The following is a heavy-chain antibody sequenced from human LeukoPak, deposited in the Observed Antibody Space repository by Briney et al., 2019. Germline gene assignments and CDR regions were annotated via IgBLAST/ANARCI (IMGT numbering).Heavy chain of an antibody. CDR3: ARADCSSSTCYLRSSWFDP. J-gene: IGHJ5*02. V-gene: IGHV3-21*01. CDR1: GFTFSAYA. D-gene: IGHD2/OR15-2a*01. CDR2: ISTSSTFI. Sequence: GGSLRLSCAASGFTFSAYAMTWVRQAPGKGLEWVSSISTSSTFIYYTYSVKGRFTISRDNAKNSLYLQMNSLSAEDTAVYYCARADCSSSTCYLRSSWFDPWGQGTLVTVSS.